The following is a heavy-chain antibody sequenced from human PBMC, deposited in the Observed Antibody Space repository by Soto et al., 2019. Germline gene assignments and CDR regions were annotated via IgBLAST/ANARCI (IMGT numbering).Heavy chain of an antibody. J-gene: IGHJ1*01. CDR1: GFTFDDYA. CDR3: VKDESINWYSGHFRH. V-gene: IGHV3-9*01. D-gene: IGHD6-13*01. CDR2: INWNSGSI. Sequence: GWSLRLSCASSGFTFDDYAMHWVRQVPGKGLEWVSGINWNSGSIGYGDSVKGRFAISRDNAKNSLHLQMNSLSAEDTAFYYCVKDESINWYSGHFRHWGQGTLVTVSS.